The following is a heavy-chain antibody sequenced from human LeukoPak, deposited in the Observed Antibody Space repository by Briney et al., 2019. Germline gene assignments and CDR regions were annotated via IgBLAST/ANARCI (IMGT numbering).Heavy chain of an antibody. D-gene: IGHD2-15*01. J-gene: IGHJ6*03. CDR1: GGTFSSYA. CDR2: ITPIFGTA. V-gene: IGHV1-69*06. CDR3: ARGVVAATFYYYMDV. Sequence: ASVKVSCKASGGTFSSYAISWVRQAPGQGLEWMGGITPIFGTANYAQKFQGRVTITADKSTSTAYMELSSLRSDDTAVYYCARGVVAATFYYYMDVWGKGTTVTVS.